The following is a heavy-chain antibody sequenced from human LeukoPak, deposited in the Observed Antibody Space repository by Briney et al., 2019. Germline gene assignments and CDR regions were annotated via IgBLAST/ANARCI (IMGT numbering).Heavy chain of an antibody. J-gene: IGHJ4*02. V-gene: IGHV3-53*01. CDR2: IYSGGST. CDR1: GFTVSSNY. D-gene: IGHD2-15*01. Sequence: GGPLRLSCAASGFTVSSNYMSWVRQAPGKGLEWVSVIYSGGSTYYADSVKGRFTISRDNSKNTLYLQMNSLRAEDTAVYYCARGCSVGSCYDYWGQGTLVTVSS. CDR3: ARGCSVGSCYDY.